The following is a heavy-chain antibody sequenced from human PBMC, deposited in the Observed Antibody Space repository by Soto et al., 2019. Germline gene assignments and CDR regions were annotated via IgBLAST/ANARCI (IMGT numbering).Heavy chain of an antibody. CDR3: AKDRGYNWYEVLGVDF. CDR2: IKEDGSKK. J-gene: IGHJ4*02. D-gene: IGHD1-1*01. CDR1: GFTFSTYW. V-gene: IGHV3-7*01. Sequence: GGSLRLSCAASGFTFSTYWMTWVRQAPGKGLEWVANIKEDGSKKYYVDSVKGRFTISRDNAKNSLYLQMNGLRADDTAVYFCAKDRGYNWYEVLGVDFWGQGTLVTVSS.